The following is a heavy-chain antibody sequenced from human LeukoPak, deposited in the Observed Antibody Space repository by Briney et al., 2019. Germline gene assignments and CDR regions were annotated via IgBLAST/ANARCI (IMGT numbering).Heavy chain of an antibody. CDR3: ARASHWNQLHYFAY. D-gene: IGHD1-1*01. J-gene: IGHJ4*02. CDR1: GGSISSSSYY. V-gene: IGHV4-39*07. CDR2: IYYSGST. Sequence: SETLSLTCTISGGSISSSSYYWGWIRQPPGKGLEWIGSIYYSGSTNYNPSLKSRVTISVDKSKNQFSLKLSSVTAADTAVYYCARASHWNQLHYFAYWGQGTLVTVSS.